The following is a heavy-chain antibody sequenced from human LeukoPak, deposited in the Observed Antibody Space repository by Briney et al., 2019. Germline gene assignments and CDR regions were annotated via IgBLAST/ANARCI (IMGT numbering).Heavy chain of an antibody. J-gene: IGHJ4*02. CDR2: IYTSGST. V-gene: IGHV4-61*02. Sequence: SETLSLTCTVSGGSISSGSYYWSWIRQPAGKGLEWIGRIYTSGSTNYNPSLKSRVTISVDTSKNQFSLKLSSVTAADTAVYYCARARSPVFAASSGKSPFDYWGQGTLVTVSS. CDR1: GGSISSGSYY. D-gene: IGHD3-22*01. CDR3: ARARSPVFAASSGKSPFDY.